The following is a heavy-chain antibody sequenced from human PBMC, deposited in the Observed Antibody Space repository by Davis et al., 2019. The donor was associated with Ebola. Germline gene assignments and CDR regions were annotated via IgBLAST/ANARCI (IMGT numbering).Heavy chain of an antibody. CDR2: LNWNGGTT. D-gene: IGHD2-15*01. CDR3: ARGSRGWVYNFDY. J-gene: IGHJ4*02. V-gene: IGHV3-20*04. Sequence: GEPLKISCAASGFTFDAHGMNWVRQAPGKGLEWVSGLNWNGGTTGYADSVKGRFTISRDNAKNSLYLQMNSLRAEDTALYYCARGSRGWVYNFDYWGQGTLVTVSS. CDR1: GFTFDAHG.